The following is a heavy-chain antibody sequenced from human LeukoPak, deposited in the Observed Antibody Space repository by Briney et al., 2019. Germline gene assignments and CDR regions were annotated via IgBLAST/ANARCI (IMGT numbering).Heavy chain of an antibody. CDR3: ARDVVVVPAPPYYYGMDV. V-gene: IGHV3-11*01. J-gene: IGHJ6*02. CDR2: ISSSGSTI. D-gene: IGHD2-2*01. Sequence: GGSLRLSCAASGFTFSDYYMSWIRQAPGKGLEWVSYISSSGSTIYYADPVKGRFTISRDNAKNSLYLQMNSLRAEDTAVYYCARDVVVVPAPPYYYGMDVWGQGTTVTVSS. CDR1: GFTFSDYY.